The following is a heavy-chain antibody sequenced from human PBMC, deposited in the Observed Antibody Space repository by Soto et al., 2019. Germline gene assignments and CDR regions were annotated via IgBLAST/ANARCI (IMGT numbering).Heavy chain of an antibody. CDR1: GGSITSGTYY. CDR2: IYYSGTT. V-gene: IGHV4-31*03. J-gene: IGHJ4*02. Sequence: SETLSLTCSVSGGSITSGTYYWTWIRQHPGKGLEWIGSIYYSGTTYYNPSLKSRLTMSVDTSMNQFSLKLSPVTAADTAVYYCARGGLSTTSCLNFDFWGQGTLVTVSS. D-gene: IGHD2-2*01. CDR3: ARGGLSTTSCLNFDF.